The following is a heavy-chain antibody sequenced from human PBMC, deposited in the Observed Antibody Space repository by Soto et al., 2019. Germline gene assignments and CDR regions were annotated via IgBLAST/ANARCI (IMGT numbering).Heavy chain of an antibody. CDR2: INHSGST. V-gene: IGHV4-34*01. CDR1: GGSFSGYY. CDR3: ARIGYCSGGSCYEDYGMDV. D-gene: IGHD2-15*01. Sequence: SETLSLTCAVYGGSFSGYYWSWIRQPPGKGLEWIGEINHSGSTNYNPSLKSRVTISVDTSKNQFSLKLSSVTAADTAVYYCARIGYCSGGSCYEDYGMDVWGQGTTVTV. J-gene: IGHJ6*02.